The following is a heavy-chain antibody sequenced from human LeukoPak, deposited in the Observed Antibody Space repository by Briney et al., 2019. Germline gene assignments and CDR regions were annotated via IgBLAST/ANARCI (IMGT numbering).Heavy chain of an antibody. CDR3: ARDVKGNLDY. CDR1: GFTISTYG. J-gene: IGHJ4*02. Sequence: GGSLRLSCAASGFTISTYGVSWVRQAPGKGLDWVANINQDGGTRQYADSVRGRFTISRDNAKNSLYLEMISLRAEETGLYHHARDVKGNLDYWGQGTLVTVSS. V-gene: IGHV3-7*01. CDR2: INQDGGTR.